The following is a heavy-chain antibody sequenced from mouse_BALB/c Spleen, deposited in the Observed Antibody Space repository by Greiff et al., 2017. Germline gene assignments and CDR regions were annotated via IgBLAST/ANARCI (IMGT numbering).Heavy chain of an antibody. J-gene: IGHJ4*01. CDR2: ISSGGGST. Sequence: EVKLVESGGGLVKPGGSLKLSCAASGFAFSSYDMSWVRQTPEKRLEWVAYISSGGGSTYYPDTVKGRFTISRDNAKNTLYLQMSSLKSEDTAMYYCASGLLPLYYAMDYWGQGTSVTVSS. CDR1: GFAFSSYD. D-gene: IGHD2-3*01. V-gene: IGHV5-12-1*01. CDR3: ASGLLPLYYAMDY.